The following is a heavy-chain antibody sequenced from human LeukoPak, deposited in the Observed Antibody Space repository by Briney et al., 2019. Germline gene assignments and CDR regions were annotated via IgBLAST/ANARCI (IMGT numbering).Heavy chain of an antibody. CDR1: GFTFSSYA. V-gene: IGHV3-23*01. CDR2: IGGSGGST. Sequence: GGSLRLSCAASGFTFSSYAMSWVRQAPGKGLEWVSAIGGSGGSTYYADSVKGRFTISRDNSKNTLYLQMNSLRAEDTAVYYCAKDTSSGWYGDWGQGTLVTVSS. J-gene: IGHJ4*02. CDR3: AKDTSSGWYGD. D-gene: IGHD6-19*01.